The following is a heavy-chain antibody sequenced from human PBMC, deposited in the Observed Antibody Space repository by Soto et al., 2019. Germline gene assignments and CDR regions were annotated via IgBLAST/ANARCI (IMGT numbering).Heavy chain of an antibody. CDR3: ARVSRIAAAVPNWFDP. Sequence: SETLSLTCTVSGGSISSGGYFWSWVRQPPGKGLEWVGYIYYSGNIYYNPSLRSRVTISVDTSKNQFSLKMSSVTAADTAVYYCARVSRIAAAVPNWFDPWGQGTLVTVSS. CDR2: IYYSGNI. D-gene: IGHD6-13*01. CDR1: GGSISSGGYF. V-gene: IGHV4-31*03. J-gene: IGHJ5*02.